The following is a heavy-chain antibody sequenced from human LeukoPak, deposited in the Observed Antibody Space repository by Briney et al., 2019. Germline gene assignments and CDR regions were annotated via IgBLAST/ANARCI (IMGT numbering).Heavy chain of an antibody. V-gene: IGHV1-69*13. D-gene: IGHD3-3*01. CDR1: GGTFSSYA. J-gene: IGHJ5*02. CDR3: ARGPVLRYNWFDP. Sequence: ASVKVSCKASGGTFSSYAISWVRQAPGQGLEWMGGIIPIFGTANYAQKFQGKVTITADESTSTAYMELSSLRSEDTAVYYCARGPVLRYNWFDPWGQGTLVTVSS. CDR2: IIPIFGTA.